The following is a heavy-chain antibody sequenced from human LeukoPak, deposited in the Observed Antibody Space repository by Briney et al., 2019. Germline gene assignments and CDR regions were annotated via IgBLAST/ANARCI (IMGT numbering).Heavy chain of an antibody. CDR1: GYTFTGYY. D-gene: IGHD3-16*01. J-gene: IGHJ4*02. CDR3: ATQRGSYLWGTDFDF. V-gene: IGHV1-2*02. Sequence: WASVKVSFKASGYTFTGYYMHWVRQAPGQGLEWMGWINPNSGDTKYAQKFQGRVTMTRDTSISTAYMELSRLRSDDTALYYCATQRGSYLWGTDFDFWGQGTLVTVSS. CDR2: INPNSGDT.